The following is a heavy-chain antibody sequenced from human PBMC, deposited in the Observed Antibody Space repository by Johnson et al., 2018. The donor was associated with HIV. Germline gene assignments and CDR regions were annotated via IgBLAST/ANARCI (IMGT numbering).Heavy chain of an antibody. Sequence: VQLVESGGGLIQPGGSLRLSCAASGFNVSSNYMNWVRQAPGKGLEWVSVIYSGGSTYYADSVKGRFTISRDNSKNTLYLQMNSLRAEDTAVYYCAKDPYYYDSSGYRGNAFDIWGQGTMVTVSS. CDR1: GFNVSSNY. V-gene: IGHV3-53*01. CDR3: AKDPYYYDSSGYRGNAFDI. CDR2: IYSGGST. D-gene: IGHD3-22*01. J-gene: IGHJ3*02.